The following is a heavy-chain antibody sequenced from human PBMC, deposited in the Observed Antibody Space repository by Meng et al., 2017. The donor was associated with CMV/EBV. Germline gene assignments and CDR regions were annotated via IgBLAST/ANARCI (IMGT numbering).Heavy chain of an antibody. CDR3: ARGKDCSSTSCYLKGYNWLDP. D-gene: IGHD2-2*01. CDR1: SSNW. J-gene: IGHJ5*02. Sequence: SSNWWSWVRQPPGKGLEWIGEIYHSGSTNYNPSLKSRVTISVDKSKNQFSLKLSSVTAADTAVYYCARGKDCSSTSCYLKGYNWLDPWGQGTLVTVSS. V-gene: IGHV4-4*02. CDR2: IYHSGST.